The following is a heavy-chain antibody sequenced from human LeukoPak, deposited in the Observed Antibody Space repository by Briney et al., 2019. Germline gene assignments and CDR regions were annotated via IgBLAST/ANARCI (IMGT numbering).Heavy chain of an antibody. CDR2: INPNSGDT. CDR1: GYTFTGYY. V-gene: IGHV1-2*02. Sequence: GASVKVSCKASGYTFTGYYMHWVRQAPGQGHEWMGWINPNSGDTKYAQRFQGRVTMTRDTSINTAYLELSRLGSDDTAVYYCARDKYCSGGTCYYLLFDYWGQGTLVTVSS. D-gene: IGHD2-15*01. CDR3: ARDKYCSGGTCYYLLFDY. J-gene: IGHJ4*02.